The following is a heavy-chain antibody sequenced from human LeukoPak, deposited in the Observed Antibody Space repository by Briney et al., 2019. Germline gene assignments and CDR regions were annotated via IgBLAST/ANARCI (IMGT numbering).Heavy chain of an antibody. CDR3: AKESDFWSGYFDY. Sequence: GGSLRLSCVASGFTFRVYALTWVRQAPGKGLEWVSAISGSGTRTHYADSVAGRFTTSRDNSKNTVYLQMSSLRAEDTAVYYCAKESDFWSGYFDYWGQGTLVTVSS. V-gene: IGHV3-23*01. CDR1: GFTFRVYA. D-gene: IGHD3-3*01. CDR2: ISGSGTRT. J-gene: IGHJ4*02.